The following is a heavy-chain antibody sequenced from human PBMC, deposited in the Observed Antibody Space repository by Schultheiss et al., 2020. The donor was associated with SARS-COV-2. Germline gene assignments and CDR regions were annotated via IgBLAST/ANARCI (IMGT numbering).Heavy chain of an antibody. D-gene: IGHD5-24*01. V-gene: IGHV4-4*08. J-gene: IGHJ4*02. CDR1: GGSISSYY. CDR3: AREITSRGWVQLGPFDF. CDR2: IYYSGST. Sequence: SQTLSLTCPVSGGSISSYYWSWIRQPPGKGLEWIGYIYYSGSTYYNPSLKSRVTISVDTSKNQFSLKLSSVTAADTAVYYCAREITSRGWVQLGPFDFWGQGTLVTVSS.